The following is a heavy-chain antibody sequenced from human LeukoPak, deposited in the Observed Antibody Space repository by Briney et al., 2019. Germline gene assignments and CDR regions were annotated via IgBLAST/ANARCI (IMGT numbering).Heavy chain of an antibody. V-gene: IGHV5-51*01. CDR2: IYPDDSDT. CDR1: GYSFSSYW. CDR3: ARHRKDIGFDS. Sequence: GESLKISCKGSGYSFSSYWIGWVRQMPGKGLEWMGIIYPDDSDTRYSPSFQGQVTISADKSISTANLQWSSLKASDTAMYYCARHRKDIGFDSWGQGTLVTVSS. J-gene: IGHJ4*02. D-gene: IGHD2-15*01.